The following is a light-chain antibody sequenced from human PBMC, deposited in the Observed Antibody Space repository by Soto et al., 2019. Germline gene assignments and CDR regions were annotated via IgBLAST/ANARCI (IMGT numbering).Light chain of an antibody. V-gene: IGKV1-5*01. CDR3: QQYNSYSFT. Sequence: DIQMTHSPSTLSASVGDRVTITCRASQSISSWLAWYQQKPGKAPKLLIYDASSLESGVPSRFSSSGSGTEFTLTISSLQPDDFATYYCQQYNSYSFTFGPGTKVDIK. CDR1: QSISSW. CDR2: DAS. J-gene: IGKJ3*01.